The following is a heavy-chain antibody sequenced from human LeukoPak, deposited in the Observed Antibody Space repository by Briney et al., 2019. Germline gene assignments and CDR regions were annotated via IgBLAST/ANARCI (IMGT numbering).Heavy chain of an antibody. Sequence: GGSLRLSCAASGFTFSNYWMTWVRQAPGKGLEWVANINQDVSEKYYVDSVKGRFTISRDNAKNSLFLQMNSLRAEDTAVYYCARGFSYSEDYFDYWGQGTLATVSS. D-gene: IGHD5-18*01. V-gene: IGHV3-7*03. CDR3: ARGFSYSEDYFDY. CDR2: INQDVSEK. CDR1: GFTFSNYW. J-gene: IGHJ4*02.